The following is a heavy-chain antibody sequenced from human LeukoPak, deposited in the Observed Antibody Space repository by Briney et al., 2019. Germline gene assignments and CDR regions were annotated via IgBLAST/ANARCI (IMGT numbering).Heavy chain of an antibody. CDR3: AKVKYSSSWSAEY. D-gene: IGHD6-6*01. Sequence: GGSLRLSCAASGFTFSSYSMNWVRQAPGKGLEWVSSISSSSSYIYYADSVKGRFTISRDNAKNSLYLQMNSLRAEDTAVYYCAKVKYSSSWSAEYWGQGTLVTVSS. CDR1: GFTFSSYS. CDR2: ISSSSSYI. V-gene: IGHV3-21*04. J-gene: IGHJ4*02.